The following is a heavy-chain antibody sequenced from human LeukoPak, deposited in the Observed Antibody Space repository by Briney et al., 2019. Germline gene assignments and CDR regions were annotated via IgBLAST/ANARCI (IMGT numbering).Heavy chain of an antibody. J-gene: IGHJ4*02. CDR1: GFTFSSYA. V-gene: IGHV3-23*01. CDR3: AKLIDYDFDY. D-gene: IGHD4-17*01. CDR2: ISGSGGST. Sequence: PGGSLRLSCAASGFTFSSYAMSWVRQAPGKGLEWVSAISGSGGSTYYADSVKGRFTISRDNSKNTLYLQMSSLRAEHTAVYYCAKLIDYDFDYWGQGTLVTVSS.